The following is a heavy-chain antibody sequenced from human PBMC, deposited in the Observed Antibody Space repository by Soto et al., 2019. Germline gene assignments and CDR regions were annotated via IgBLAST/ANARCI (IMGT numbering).Heavy chain of an antibody. CDR3: ARETWAADY. J-gene: IGHJ4*02. V-gene: IGHV3-66*01. CDR1: GFTVSTKY. CDR2: IYSGGST. Sequence: EVQLVESGGGLVQPGGSLRLSCAASGFTVSTKYMSWVRQAPGKGLEWVSVIYSGGSTFYADSVRGRFTISRDNSKNTVNLQMNSLRAEDTAVYYCARETWAADYWGQGTLVTVYS. D-gene: IGHD3-16*01.